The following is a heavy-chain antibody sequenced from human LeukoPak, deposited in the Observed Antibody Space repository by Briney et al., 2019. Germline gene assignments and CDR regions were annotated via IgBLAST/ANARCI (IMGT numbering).Heavy chain of an antibody. D-gene: IGHD6-13*01. V-gene: IGHV3-23*01. J-gene: IGHJ4*02. CDR1: GFTFSRSA. CDR2: ISSSGNT. CDR3: VKGRISEDGLDF. Sequence: GGSLRLACAASGFTFSRSAMTWVRQTPGEGLDWGSSISSSGNTSSADSVKGRFTISRDNSKNMLYLQMNSLRAEDTAVYYCVKGRISEDGLDFWGQGTLVTVSS.